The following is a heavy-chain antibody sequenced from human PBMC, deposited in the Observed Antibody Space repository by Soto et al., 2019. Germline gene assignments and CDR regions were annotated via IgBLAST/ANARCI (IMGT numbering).Heavy chain of an antibody. J-gene: IGHJ6*02. D-gene: IGHD3-22*01. CDR1: GYTFTSYG. CDR2: ISPYDDNT. CDR3: ARGGYYDSSGSRNYHYYGMDA. V-gene: IGHV1-18*01. Sequence: ASVKVSGTASGYTFTSYGISWVRQAPGQGLEWMGWISPYDDNTNYAQNLQGRVTMTTDTSTRTAYMELRSLRSDDTAVYYCARGGYYDSSGSRNYHYYGMDAWGQGTTVTVSS.